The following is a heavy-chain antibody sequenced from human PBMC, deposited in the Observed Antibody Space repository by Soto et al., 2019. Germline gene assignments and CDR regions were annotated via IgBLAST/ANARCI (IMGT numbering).Heavy chain of an antibody. CDR1: GFTFSSYG. J-gene: IGHJ5*02. V-gene: IGHV3-30*18. CDR2: ISYDGSNK. Sequence: GGSLRLSCAASGFTFSSYGMHWVRQAPGKGLEWVAVISYDGSNKYYADSVKGRFTISRDNSKNTLYLQMNSLRAEDTAVYYCAKSVWGSYTSNWFDPWGQGTLVTVSS. D-gene: IGHD3-16*01. CDR3: AKSVWGSYTSNWFDP.